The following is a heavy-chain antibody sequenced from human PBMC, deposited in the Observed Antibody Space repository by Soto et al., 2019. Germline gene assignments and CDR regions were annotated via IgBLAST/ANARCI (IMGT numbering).Heavy chain of an antibody. V-gene: IGHV3-30-3*01. CDR1: GFTFSSHS. CDR3: AREWSTSGDLDY. D-gene: IGHD3-10*01. Sequence: QVQLVESGGGVVQPGRSLRLSCAASGFTFSSHSIQRVRQAPGKGLAWVAVISYDGSIKYYADSVKGRFTISRDNSKNTAYPQMNSLRAEDTAVFYCAREWSTSGDLDYWGQGTLVIVSS. J-gene: IGHJ4*02. CDR2: ISYDGSIK.